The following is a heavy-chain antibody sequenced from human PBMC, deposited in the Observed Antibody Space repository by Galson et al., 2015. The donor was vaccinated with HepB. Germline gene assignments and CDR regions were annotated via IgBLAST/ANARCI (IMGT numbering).Heavy chain of an antibody. V-gene: IGHV4-39*01. D-gene: IGHD3-10*01. CDR2: IYYSGST. CDR1: GGSISSSTYY. J-gene: IGHJ4*02. Sequence: SETLSLTCTVSGGSISSSTYYWGWIRQPPGKGLEWIGSIYYSGSTNYNPSPKSRVTMSVDTSKNQFSLKLSSATAADTAVYYCVRRGVKEVGGRGHYYFDYWGQGTLVTVSS. CDR3: VRRGVKEVGGRGHYYFDY.